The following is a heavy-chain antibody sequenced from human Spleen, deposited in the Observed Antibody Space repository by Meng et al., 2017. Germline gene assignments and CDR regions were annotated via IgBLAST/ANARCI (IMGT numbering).Heavy chain of an antibody. Sequence: ASVKVSCKASGYTFTSYAMHWVRQAPGQRLEWMGWINAGNGNTKYSQKFQGRVTITRDTSASTAYMELSSLRSEDTAVYYCARGPFYDFCSGYYYYFDYWGQGTLVTVSS. J-gene: IGHJ4*02. CDR2: INAGNGNT. V-gene: IGHV1-3*01. CDR3: ARGPFYDFCSGYYYYFDY. CDR1: GYTFTSYA. D-gene: IGHD3-3*01.